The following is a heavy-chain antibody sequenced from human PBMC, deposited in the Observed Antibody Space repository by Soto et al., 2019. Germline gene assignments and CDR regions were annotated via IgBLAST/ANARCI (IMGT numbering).Heavy chain of an antibody. D-gene: IGHD2-8*02. Sequence: EVQLLESGGGSVQPGGSLRLSCAASGFDFRTYAMRWVRQAPGKALEWISATSGAGDTTYYADSVNGRFTISRDNSKSTLYLQMSVLRAEDAAVYCCAKYLSPWRGVGRAHCGQGAVVTV. CDR2: TSGAGDTT. CDR1: GFDFRTYA. J-gene: IGHJ4*02. CDR3: AKYLSPWRGVGRAH. V-gene: IGHV3-23*01.